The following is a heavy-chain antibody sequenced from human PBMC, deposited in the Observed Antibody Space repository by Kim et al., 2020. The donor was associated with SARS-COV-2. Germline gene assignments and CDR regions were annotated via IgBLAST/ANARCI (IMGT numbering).Heavy chain of an antibody. CDR2: ISGSGGST. CDR3: AKRDGIPMIVVVIDFHFDY. CDR1: GFTFSSYA. Sequence: GGSLRLSCAASGFTFSSYAMSWVRQAPGKGLEWVSAISGSGGSTYYADSVKGRFTISRDNSKNTLYLQMNSLRAEDTAVYYCAKRDGIPMIVVVIDFHFDYWGQGTLVTVSS. D-gene: IGHD3-22*01. J-gene: IGHJ4*02. V-gene: IGHV3-23*01.